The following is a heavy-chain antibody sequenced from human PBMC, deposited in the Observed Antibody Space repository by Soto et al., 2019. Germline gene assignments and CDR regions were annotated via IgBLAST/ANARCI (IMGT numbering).Heavy chain of an antibody. CDR2: IIPIFGTA. V-gene: IGHV1-69*12. CDR1: GGTFSSYA. J-gene: IGHJ6*02. CDR3: ARDDIGAQDYAGMDV. Sequence: QVQLVQSGAEVKKPGSSVKVSCKASGGTFSSYAISWVRQAPGQGLEWMGGIIPIFGTANYAQKFQGRVTITADESTSTGYRELISLRSEDTGVYYCARDDIGAQDYAGMDVWGQGTTVTVSS. D-gene: IGHD3-16*01.